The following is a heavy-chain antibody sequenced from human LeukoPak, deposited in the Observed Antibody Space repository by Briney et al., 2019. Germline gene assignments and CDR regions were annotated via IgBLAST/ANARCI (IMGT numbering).Heavy chain of an antibody. V-gene: IGHV1-69*13. CDR2: IVSIFGTT. CDR1: RATFSNYA. Sequence: SVKVSCKASRATFSNYAISWVRQAPGQGLEWMRGIVSIFGTTNYAQKFQGRVTISADESTSTAYMELSSLTSDDTAMYYCARDNVLTFGGVLERGWFDPWGQGTLVTVSS. CDR3: ARDNVLTFGGVLERGWFDP. J-gene: IGHJ5*02. D-gene: IGHD3-16*02.